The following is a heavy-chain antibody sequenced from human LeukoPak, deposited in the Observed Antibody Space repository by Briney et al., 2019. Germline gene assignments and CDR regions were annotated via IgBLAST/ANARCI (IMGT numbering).Heavy chain of an antibody. V-gene: IGHV4-34*01. Sequence: SETLSLTCAVYGGSFSDYYWSWIRQPPGKGLEWIGEINHSGSTNYNPSLKSRVTISVDTSKNQFSLKLSSVTAADTAVYYCARVKKSSSWYGGWFDPWGQGTLVTVSS. CDR1: GGSFSDYY. CDR3: ARVKKSSSWYGGWFDP. D-gene: IGHD6-13*01. CDR2: INHSGST. J-gene: IGHJ5*02.